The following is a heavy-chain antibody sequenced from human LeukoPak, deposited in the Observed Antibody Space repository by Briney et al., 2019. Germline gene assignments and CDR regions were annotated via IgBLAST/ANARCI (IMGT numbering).Heavy chain of an antibody. CDR1: GGTFSSYA. D-gene: IGHD1-26*01. Sequence: SVKVSCKASGGTFSSYAISWVRQAPGQGLEWMGRIIPILGIANYAQKFQGRVTITADKSTSTAYIELSSLRSEDTAVYYCARDRSYSGSYYDYWGQGTLVTVSS. J-gene: IGHJ4*02. V-gene: IGHV1-69*04. CDR2: IIPILGIA. CDR3: ARDRSYSGSYYDY.